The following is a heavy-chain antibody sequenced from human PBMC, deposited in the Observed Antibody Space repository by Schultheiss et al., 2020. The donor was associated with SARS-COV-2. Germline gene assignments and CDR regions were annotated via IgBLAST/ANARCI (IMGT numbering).Heavy chain of an antibody. Sequence: GGSLRLSCAASGFTFSTYAMHWVRQAPGKGPEWVAGISYDGRNEFYAASVKGRFTISKDNSKNTLFLQMNSLKSEDTAVYYCARDKLFGSLGFWFDPWGQGTLVTVSS. D-gene: IGHD3-10*01. J-gene: IGHJ5*02. CDR2: ISYDGRNE. CDR1: GFTFSTYA. V-gene: IGHV3-30*01. CDR3: ARDKLFGSLGFWFDP.